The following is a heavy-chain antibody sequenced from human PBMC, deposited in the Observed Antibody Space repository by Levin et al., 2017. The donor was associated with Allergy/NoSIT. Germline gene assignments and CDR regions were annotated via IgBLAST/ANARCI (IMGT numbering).Heavy chain of an antibody. D-gene: IGHD4/OR15-4a*01. J-gene: IGHJ4*02. CDR2: ITYDGGDQ. V-gene: IGHV3-30*18. Sequence: PGGSLRLSCAASGFTLSGYAMHWVRQAPGRGLEWVAGITYDGGDQYYGDSVRGRFTISRDNSRNTLYLQMNNLRPDDTAVYFCAKGGANIFVSSDSWGQGTLVSVSS. CDR1: GFTLSGYA. CDR3: AKGGANIFVSSDS.